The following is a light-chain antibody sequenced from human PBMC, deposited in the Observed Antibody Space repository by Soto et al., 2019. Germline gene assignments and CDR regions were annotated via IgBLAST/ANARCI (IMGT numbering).Light chain of an antibody. J-gene: IGLJ3*02. Sequence: QSALTQPASVSGSPGQSFTIPCTGSSSDVGAYHSVSWYQQHPGKAPKLIIFDVSNRPSGVSNRFSGSKSGNTASLTISGIQAEDEADYYCSSFTDTGTVMFGGGTKVTVL. CDR2: DVS. CDR1: SSDVGAYHS. CDR3: SSFTDTGTVM. V-gene: IGLV2-14*03.